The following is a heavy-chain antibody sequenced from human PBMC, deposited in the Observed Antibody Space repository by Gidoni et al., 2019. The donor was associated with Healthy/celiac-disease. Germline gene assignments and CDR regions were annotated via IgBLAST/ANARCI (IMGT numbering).Heavy chain of an antibody. CDR2: IGTAGDT. V-gene: IGHV3-13*04. Sequence: EVQLVESGGGLVQPGGSLRLSCAASGFTFSSYDMHWVRQATGKGLEWVSAIGTAGDTYYPGSVKGRFTISRENAKNSLYLQMNSLRAGDTAVYYCARDRRYYDILTGYYYYYGMDVWGQGTTVTVSS. J-gene: IGHJ6*02. CDR1: GFTFSSYD. CDR3: ARDRRYYDILTGYYYYYGMDV. D-gene: IGHD3-9*01.